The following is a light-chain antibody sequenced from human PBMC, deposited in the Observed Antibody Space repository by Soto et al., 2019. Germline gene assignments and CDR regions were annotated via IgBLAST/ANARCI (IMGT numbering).Light chain of an antibody. J-gene: IGLJ1*01. CDR2: EVT. CDR3: SSHTSGDTRV. V-gene: IGLV2-14*01. CDR1: SSDVGGYDY. Sequence: QSALTQPDSGSGSPGQSIAISCTGTSSDVGGYDYVSCYQQHPDKAPKLIIYEVTKRPSGVSNRFSGSKSGNTASLTIYVLQPDDEADYYCSSHTSGDTRVFGSGTKLTVL.